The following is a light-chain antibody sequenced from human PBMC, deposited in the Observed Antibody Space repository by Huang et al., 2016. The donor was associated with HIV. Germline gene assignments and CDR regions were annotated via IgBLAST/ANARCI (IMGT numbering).Light chain of an antibody. V-gene: IGKV3D-15*01. CDR2: GAS. CDR1: QSVGNN. CDR3: QQYNKCPPA. Sequence: EILMTPSPATLSVSSGGNATLSCRASQSVGNNLAWYQQRLGQAPSLLLNGASTRATGSPARFSGSGSGTEFTITSSGLQPEDFAIYICQQYNKCPPAVGRGTELGIK. J-gene: IGKJ2*01.